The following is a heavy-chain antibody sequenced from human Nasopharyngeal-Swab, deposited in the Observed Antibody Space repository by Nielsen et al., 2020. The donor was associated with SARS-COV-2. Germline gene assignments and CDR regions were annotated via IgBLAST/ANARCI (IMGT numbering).Heavy chain of an antibody. V-gene: IGHV4-4*07. J-gene: IGHJ5*02. CDR1: GGSISSYY. D-gene: IGHD3-3*01. CDR2: IYTSGST. Sequence: LRLSCTVSGGSISSYYWSWIRQPAGKGLEWIGRIYTSGSTNYNPSLKSRVTMSVDTSKNQFSLKLSSVTAADTAVYYCARDSDYYDFWSGYPYNWFDPWGQGTLVTVSS. CDR3: ARDSDYYDFWSGYPYNWFDP.